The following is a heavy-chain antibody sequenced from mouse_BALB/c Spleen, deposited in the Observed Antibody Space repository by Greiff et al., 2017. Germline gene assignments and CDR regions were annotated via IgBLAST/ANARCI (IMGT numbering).Heavy chain of an antibody. Sequence: EVQLQESGPGLVKPSQSLSLTCSVTGYSITSGYYWNWIRQFPGNKLEWMGYISYDGSNNYNPSLKNRISITRDTSKNQFFLKLNSVTTEDTATYYCARDTTATGAMDYWGQGTSVTVSS. J-gene: IGHJ4*01. V-gene: IGHV3-6*02. CDR1: GYSITSGYY. CDR2: ISYDGSN. D-gene: IGHD1-2*01. CDR3: ARDTTATGAMDY.